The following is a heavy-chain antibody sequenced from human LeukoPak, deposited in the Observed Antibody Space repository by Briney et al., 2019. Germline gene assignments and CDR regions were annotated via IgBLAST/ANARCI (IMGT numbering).Heavy chain of an antibody. CDR3: AKVGHERVVTPYYFDY. Sequence: PGGSLRLSCAASGFTFKIYGMHWLRQDPGGGLEWMAVISYDGRENYSVDSVKGRFTISRDNSQNTLYLQMNNVRAEDTAVYYCAKVGHERVVTPYYFDYWGQGTLVTVSS. CDR2: ISYDGREN. D-gene: IGHD2-21*02. J-gene: IGHJ4*02. CDR1: GFTFKIYG. V-gene: IGHV3-30*18.